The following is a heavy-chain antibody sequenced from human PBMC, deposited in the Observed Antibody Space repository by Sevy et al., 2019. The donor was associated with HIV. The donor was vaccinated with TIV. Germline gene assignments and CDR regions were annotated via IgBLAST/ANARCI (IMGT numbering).Heavy chain of an antibody. J-gene: IGHJ4*02. V-gene: IGHV3-74*01. CDR1: GFSLRNYS. CDR2: ISFDGSTT. CDR3: AREVGRGHDY. Sequence: GGSLRLSCAASGFSLRNYSMHWVRQAPGKGLVWVSRISFDGSTTTYADSVKGRFTISRDNAKNTLYLQMNSLRAEDTAVYYCAREVGRGHDYWGQGTLVTVSS. D-gene: IGHD1-26*01.